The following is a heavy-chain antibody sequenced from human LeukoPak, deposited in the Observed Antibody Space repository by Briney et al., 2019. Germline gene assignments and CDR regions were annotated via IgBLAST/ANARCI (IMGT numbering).Heavy chain of an antibody. J-gene: IGHJ4*02. Sequence: SETLSLTCTVSGGSISSGSYYWSWIRQPAGKGLEWIGRIYTSGSTNYNPSLKSRVTISVDTSKNQFSLKLSSVTAADTAVYYCARSLGSSGPAGYWGQGTLVTVSS. CDR1: GGSISSGSYY. V-gene: IGHV4-61*02. CDR2: IYTSGST. D-gene: IGHD3-22*01. CDR3: ARSLGSSGPAGY.